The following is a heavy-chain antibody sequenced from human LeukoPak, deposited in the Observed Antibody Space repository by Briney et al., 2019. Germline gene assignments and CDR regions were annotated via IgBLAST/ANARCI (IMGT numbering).Heavy chain of an antibody. V-gene: IGHV7-4-1*02. CDR3: ARDLSMVGSWDPDYYYYYGMDV. Sequence: ASVKVSCKASGYTFTSYAMNWVRQVPGQGLEWMGWINTNTGNPTYAQGFTGRFVFSLDTSVSTAYLQISSLKAEDTAVYYCARDLSMVGSWDPDYYYYYGMDVWGQGTTVTVSS. J-gene: IGHJ6*02. CDR2: INTNTGNP. CDR1: GYTFTSYA. D-gene: IGHD6-13*01.